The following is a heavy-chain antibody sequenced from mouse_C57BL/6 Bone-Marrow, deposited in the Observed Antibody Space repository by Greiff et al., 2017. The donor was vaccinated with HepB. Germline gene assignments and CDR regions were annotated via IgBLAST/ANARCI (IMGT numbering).Heavy chain of an antibody. CDR1: GYAFTNYL. D-gene: IGHD4-1*02. J-gene: IGHJ3*01. CDR2: INPGSGGT. V-gene: IGHV1-54*01. CDR3: ARSNWDPAWFAY. Sequence: VKLQESGAELVRPGTSVKVSCKASGYAFTNYLIEWVKQRPGQGLEWIGVINPGSGGTNYNEKFKGKATLAADKSSSTAYMQLSSLTSEDSAVYVCARSNWDPAWFAYWGQGTLVTVSA.